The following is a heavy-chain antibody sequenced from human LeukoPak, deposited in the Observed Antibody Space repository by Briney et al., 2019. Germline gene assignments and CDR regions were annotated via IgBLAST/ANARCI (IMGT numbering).Heavy chain of an antibody. V-gene: IGHV3-15*01. CDR3: TTDQYGSGSYS. D-gene: IGHD3-10*01. J-gene: IGHJ5*02. CDR1: GFTFSNAW. CDR2: IKSKTDGGTT. Sequence: GGSLRLSCAASGFTFSNAWMSWVRQAPGKGLEWVGRIKSKTDGGTTDYAAPVKGRFTISRDDSKNTLYLQMNSLQTEDTAVYYCTTDQYGSGSYSWGQGTLVTVSS.